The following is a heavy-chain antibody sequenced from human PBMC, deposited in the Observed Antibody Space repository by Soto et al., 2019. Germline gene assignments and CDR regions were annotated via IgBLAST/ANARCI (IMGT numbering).Heavy chain of an antibody. CDR1: GGTFSSYA. V-gene: IGHV1-69*13. CDR3: AGYYGSGCYAFDI. J-gene: IGHJ3*02. Sequence: SVQVSCKPSGGTFSSYAISWVRQAPGQGLEWMGGIIPICGTANYAQKFQGSVTITADESTSTAYMELSSPRSEDTAVYYCAGYYGSGCYAFDIWGQGTMVTVSS. CDR2: IIPICGTA. D-gene: IGHD3-10*01.